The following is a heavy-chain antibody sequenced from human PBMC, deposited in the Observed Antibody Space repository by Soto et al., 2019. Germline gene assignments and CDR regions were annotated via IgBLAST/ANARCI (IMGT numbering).Heavy chain of an antibody. CDR1: GGSIRSYY. CDR3: ARDRGSS. D-gene: IGHD1-26*01. CDR2: IYYSGST. J-gene: IGHJ4*02. V-gene: IGHV4-59*01. Sequence: QVQLQESGPGLVKPSETLSLTCTVSGGSIRSYYWSWIRQTPSQGLEWIGYIYYSGSTSYNPSLKSRVNISIDTSNNQFSLRLASVTPADSAVYFCARDRGSSRGQGTLVTVSS.